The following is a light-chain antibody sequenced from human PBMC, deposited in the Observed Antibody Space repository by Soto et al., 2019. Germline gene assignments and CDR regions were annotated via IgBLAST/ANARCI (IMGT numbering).Light chain of an antibody. Sequence: SYELTQPPSVSVSPGQTARITCSGDALPKQYAYWYQQKPGQAPVLVIYKDSERPSGIPERFSGSSSGTTVTLTISGVQAEDEADYYCQSADSSGTWVFGTGTKVTVL. CDR3: QSADSSGTWV. CDR2: KDS. CDR1: ALPKQY. V-gene: IGLV3-25*03. J-gene: IGLJ1*01.